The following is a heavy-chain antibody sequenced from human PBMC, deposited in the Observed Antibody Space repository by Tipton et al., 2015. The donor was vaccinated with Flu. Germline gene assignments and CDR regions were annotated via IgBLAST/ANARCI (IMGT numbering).Heavy chain of an antibody. V-gene: IGHV4-34*01. Sequence: TLSLTCAVYGGSFSGYYWSWIRQPPGKGLEWIGEINHSGSTNYNPSLKGRVTISVYTSKNQYSLKLSSVTAADTAVYYCARGRMVRGVMYAFDIWGQGTMVTVSS. CDR1: GGSFSGYY. D-gene: IGHD3-10*01. J-gene: IGHJ3*02. CDR3: ARGRMVRGVMYAFDI. CDR2: INHSGST.